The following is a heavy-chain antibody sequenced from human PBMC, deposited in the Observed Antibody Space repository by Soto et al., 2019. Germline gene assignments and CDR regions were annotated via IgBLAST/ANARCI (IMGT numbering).Heavy chain of an antibody. CDR2: IIPIFGTA. D-gene: IGHD5-12*01. CDR1: GGTFSSYA. V-gene: IGHV1-69*06. Sequence: GASVKVSCKASGGTFSSYAISWVRQAPGQGLEWMGGIIPIFGTANYAQKFQGRVTITADKSTSTAYMELSSLRSEDTAVYYCAFRAPPYSGYDKRYGMDVWGQWTTVTVSS. J-gene: IGHJ6*02. CDR3: AFRAPPYSGYDKRYGMDV.